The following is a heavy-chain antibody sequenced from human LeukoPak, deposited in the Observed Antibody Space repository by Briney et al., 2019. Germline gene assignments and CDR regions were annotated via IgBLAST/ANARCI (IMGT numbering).Heavy chain of an antibody. CDR1: GFIVSNTY. CDR2: IHHDCWT. J-gene: IGHJ4*02. D-gene: IGHD3-3*02. Sequence: PGGSLRLSCAASGFIVSNTYMTWVRQPPGKGVAGVSVIHHDCWTYDAESVKGRFTVSRDNSKNMVFLRMNSLRVEDTAVYYCASLARDYWGQGTLVSVSS. V-gene: IGHV3-53*01. CDR3: ASLARDY.